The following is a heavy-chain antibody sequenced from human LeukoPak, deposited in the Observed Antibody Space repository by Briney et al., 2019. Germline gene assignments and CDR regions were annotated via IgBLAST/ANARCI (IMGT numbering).Heavy chain of an antibody. D-gene: IGHD3-10*01. Sequence: PSETLSLTCAVYGGSFSGYYWSWIRQPPGKGLEWIGEINHSGSTNYNPSLKSRVTISVDTSKNQFSLKLSSVTAADAAVYYCARGHGVGGVIPCYAFDIWGQGTMVTVSS. CDR3: ARGHGVGGVIPCYAFDI. CDR2: INHSGST. CDR1: GGSFSGYY. J-gene: IGHJ3*02. V-gene: IGHV4-34*01.